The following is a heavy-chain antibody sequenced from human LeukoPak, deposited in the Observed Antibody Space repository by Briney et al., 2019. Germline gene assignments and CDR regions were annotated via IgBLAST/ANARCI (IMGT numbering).Heavy chain of an antibody. J-gene: IGHJ4*02. CDR2: IQYDGSKT. D-gene: IGHD2-2*01. CDR1: GFTFSSYG. CDR3: ARDSCSSHSCFDL. Sequence: GGSLRLSCAASGFTFSSYGMHWVRQAPGKGLEWITAIQYDGSKTYYADSVKGRFTISRDQSKNTLDLQMSSLRAEDTAMYYCARDSCSSHSCFDLWGQGTLVTVSS. V-gene: IGHV3-33*05.